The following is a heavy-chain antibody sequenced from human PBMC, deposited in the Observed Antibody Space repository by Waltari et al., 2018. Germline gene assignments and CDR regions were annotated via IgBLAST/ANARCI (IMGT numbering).Heavy chain of an antibody. D-gene: IGHD3-22*01. CDR2: IYWNDDK. CDR3: AHRPYYYDSSGYYPDAFDI. CDR1: GFSPSTRGVG. J-gene: IGHJ3*02. Sequence: QITLKESGPTLVKPTQTLTLTCTFSGFSPSTRGVGVGWIRQPPGKALEWLALIYWNDDKRYSPSLKSRLTITKDTSKNQVVLTMTNMDPVDTATYYCAHRPYYYDSSGYYPDAFDIWGQGTMVTVSS. V-gene: IGHV2-5*01.